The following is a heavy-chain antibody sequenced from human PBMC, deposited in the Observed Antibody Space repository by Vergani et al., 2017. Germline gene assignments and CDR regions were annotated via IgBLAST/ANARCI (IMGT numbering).Heavy chain of an antibody. V-gene: IGHV3-23*04. D-gene: IGHD3-22*01. CDR1: GYTFSTYA. J-gene: IGHJ4*02. CDR3: AGPQGTSAYYYGGFDY. Sequence: EVQLVESGGGLLKPGESLRLSCAASGYTFSTYAMTWVRQAPGKGLEWVSTISSDGGSTYYADSVKGRFTISRDNSKNTLSLQMNSLTAEDTAIYYCAGPQGTSAYYYGGFDYWGQGILVTVSS. CDR2: ISSDGGST.